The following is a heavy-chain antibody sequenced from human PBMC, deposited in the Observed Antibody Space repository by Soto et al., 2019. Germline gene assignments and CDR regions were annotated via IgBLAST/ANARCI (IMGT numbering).Heavy chain of an antibody. D-gene: IGHD2-2*01. J-gene: IGHJ6*03. CDR1: GGSISSGGYY. V-gene: IGHV4-31*03. CDR3: AREVLVVPAARAYYYYMDV. CDR2: IYYSGST. Sequence: ASETLSLTCTVSGGSISSGGYYSSWIRQQPGKGMEWIGYIYYSGSTYYNPSLKSRVTISVDTSKNQFSLKLSSVTAADTAVYYCAREVLVVPAARAYYYYMDVWGKGTTVTVSS.